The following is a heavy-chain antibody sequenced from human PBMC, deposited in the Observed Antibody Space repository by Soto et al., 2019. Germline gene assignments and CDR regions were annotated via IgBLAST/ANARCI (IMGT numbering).Heavy chain of an antibody. Sequence: SETLSLTXTVSGGSISSNCWGWIRQSPEKGLEWVGSVYYSGTAYYNPSLKSRVTISVDTSKNQFSLKLNSVTAADTAVYYCARHWVVVLLVPWYGMDVWGQGTTVTVSS. D-gene: IGHD2-15*01. CDR1: GGSISSNC. CDR2: VYYSGTA. J-gene: IGHJ6*02. V-gene: IGHV4-39*01. CDR3: ARHWVVVLLVPWYGMDV.